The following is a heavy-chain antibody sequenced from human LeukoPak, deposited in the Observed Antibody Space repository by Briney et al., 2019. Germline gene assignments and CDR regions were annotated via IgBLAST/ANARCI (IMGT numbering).Heavy chain of an antibody. J-gene: IGHJ6*03. CDR1: GFTFSSYA. V-gene: IGHV3-23*01. CDR2: ISGSGGST. CDR3: AKARGYCSGGSCGILMDV. D-gene: IGHD2-15*01. Sequence: PGGSLRLSCAASGFTFSSYAMSWVRQAPGKGLEWVSAISGSGGSTYYADSVKGRFTISRDNSKNTLYLQMNSLRAEDTAVDYCAKARGYCSGGSCGILMDVWGKGTTVTVSS.